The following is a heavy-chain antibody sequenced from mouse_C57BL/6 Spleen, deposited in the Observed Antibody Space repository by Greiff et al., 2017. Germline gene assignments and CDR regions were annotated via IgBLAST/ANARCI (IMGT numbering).Heavy chain of an antibody. CDR2: ISYDGSN. V-gene: IGHV3-6*01. D-gene: IGHD1-1*01. Sequence: ESGPGLVKPSQSLSLTCSVTGYSITSGYYWNWIRQFPGNKLEWMGYISYDGSNNYNPSLKNRISITRDTSKNQFFLKLNSVTTEDTATYYCAIYGSRAYYFDYWGQGTTLTVSS. J-gene: IGHJ2*01. CDR1: GYSITSGYY. CDR3: AIYGSRAYYFDY.